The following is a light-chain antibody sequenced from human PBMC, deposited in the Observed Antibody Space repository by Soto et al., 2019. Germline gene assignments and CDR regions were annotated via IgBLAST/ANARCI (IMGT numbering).Light chain of an antibody. Sequence: PGERATLSCRASQSVSSTYLAWYQQKPGQAPRLLIYGASSRATGIPDRFSGSGSGTDFTLTISRLEPEDFAVYYCQQYGSSPYTFGQGTKLEIK. CDR3: QQYGSSPYT. CDR1: QSVSSTY. V-gene: IGKV3-20*01. CDR2: GAS. J-gene: IGKJ2*01.